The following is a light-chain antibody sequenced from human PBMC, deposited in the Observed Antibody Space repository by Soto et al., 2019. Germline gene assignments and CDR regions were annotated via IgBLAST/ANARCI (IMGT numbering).Light chain of an antibody. CDR3: CSYAGSYTVI. CDR1: SSDVGTYNY. J-gene: IGLJ2*01. CDR2: DVS. V-gene: IGLV2-11*01. Sequence: QSALTQPRSVSGSPGQSVTISCTGTSSDVGTYNYVSWYQQHPGKAPKFMIYDVSKRPSGVPDRFSGSKSGNTASLTISGLQAEDEDDYYCCSYAGSYTVIFGGGTKLTVL.